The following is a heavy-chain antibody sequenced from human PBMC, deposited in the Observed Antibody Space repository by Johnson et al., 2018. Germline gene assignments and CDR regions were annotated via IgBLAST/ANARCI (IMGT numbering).Heavy chain of an antibody. CDR1: GFTFSTYA. V-gene: IGHV3-23*04. Sequence: EVQLVESGGGLVQPGGSLRLSCVASGFTFSTYAMNWVRQAPGKGLEWVSTLSGSDGSTYYADSVKGRFTISRDISQNTLYLQMNSLRAEDPAVYYCARIRGYSTDWGDAIGVWGQGTMVTVSA. CDR2: LSGSDGST. D-gene: IGHD6-19*01. J-gene: IGHJ3*01. CDR3: ARIRGYSTDWGDAIGV.